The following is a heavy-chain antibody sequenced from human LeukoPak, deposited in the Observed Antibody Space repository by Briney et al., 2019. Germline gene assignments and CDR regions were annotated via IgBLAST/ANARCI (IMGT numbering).Heavy chain of an antibody. CDR2: ISGSGGST. J-gene: IGHJ4*02. CDR1: GFTVSSYA. V-gene: IGHV3-23*01. D-gene: IGHD3-10*01. Sequence: AGGSLRLSCAASGFTVSSYAMRWVRQTPGKGRECVAPISGSGGSTYYADSVRGRFIVSTDNSKNMLYLQMNSPRVADKAVYYCATSPAGRRWPSIDYWGQGTLVAVSS. CDR3: ATSPAGRRWPSIDY.